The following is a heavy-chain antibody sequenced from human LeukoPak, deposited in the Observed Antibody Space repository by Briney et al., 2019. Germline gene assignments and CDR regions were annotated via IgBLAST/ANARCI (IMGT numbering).Heavy chain of an antibody. J-gene: IGHJ5*02. CDR3: ARYRGDGFNLNWLDP. CDR2: IYYSGST. Sequence: PSETLSLTCTVSGGSISSSSYYWGWIRQPPGKGLEWIGGIYYSGSTYYNPSLKSRVTISVDTSKNQFSLKLSSVTAADTAVYYCARYRGDGFNLNWLDPWGQGTLLTVSS. V-gene: IGHV4-39*01. D-gene: IGHD5-24*01. CDR1: GGSISSSSYY.